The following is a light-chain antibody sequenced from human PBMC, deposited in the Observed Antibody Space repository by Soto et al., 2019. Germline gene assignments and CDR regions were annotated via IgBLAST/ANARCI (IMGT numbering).Light chain of an antibody. CDR1: TGAVTSAYY. CDR3: LLYYGAAVV. V-gene: IGLV7-43*01. Sequence: QAVVTQEPSLTVSPGGTVTLACACSTGAVTSAYYPNWFQQKPGQAPRALIYSTDSKHSWTPARFSGSLLGGKAALTLSGVQPEDEADYYCLLYYGAAVVFGGGTKLTVL. CDR2: STD. J-gene: IGLJ2*01.